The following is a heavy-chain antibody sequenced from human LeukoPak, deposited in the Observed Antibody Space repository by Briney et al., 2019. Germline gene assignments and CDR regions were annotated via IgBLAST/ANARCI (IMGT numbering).Heavy chain of an antibody. V-gene: IGHV1-69*06. CDR3: ASYTSGGEGYYYYYGMDV. D-gene: IGHD6-25*01. CDR1: GGTFSSSA. CDR2: IIPIFGTA. J-gene: IGHJ6*02. Sequence: GASVKVSCKASGGTFSSSAISWVRQAPGHGLEWMGGIIPIFGTANYAQKFQGRVTITADKSTSTAYMELSSLRSEDTAVYYCASYTSGGEGYYYYYGMDVWGQGTTVTVSS.